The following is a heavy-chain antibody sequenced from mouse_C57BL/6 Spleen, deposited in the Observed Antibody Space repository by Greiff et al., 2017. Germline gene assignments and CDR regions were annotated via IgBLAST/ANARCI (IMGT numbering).Heavy chain of an antibody. V-gene: IGHV1-82*01. CDR2: LYPGDGDT. Sequence: QVQLQQSGPELVKPGASVKISCKASGYAFSSSWMNWVKQRPGKGLEWIGRLYPGDGDTNYNGKFKGKATLTADKSSSTAYMQLSSLTSEDSAVYFCAREGVDYGSSYDWYFDGWGTGTTVTVSS. J-gene: IGHJ1*03. CDR3: AREGVDYGSSYDWYFDG. CDR1: GYAFSSSW. D-gene: IGHD1-1*01.